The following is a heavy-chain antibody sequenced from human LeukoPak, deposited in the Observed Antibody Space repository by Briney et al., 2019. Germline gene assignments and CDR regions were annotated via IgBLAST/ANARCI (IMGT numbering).Heavy chain of an antibody. CDR1: GFTVSSNY. CDR3: ASGSGSYRTPYYYMDV. V-gene: IGHV3-53*01. Sequence: GGSLRLSCAASGFTVSSNYMSWVRQAPGKGLEWVSVIYSGGSTYYADSVKGRFTISRDNSKNTLYLQMISLRAEDTAVYYCASGSGSYRTPYYYMDVWGTGTTVTVSS. D-gene: IGHD3-10*01. J-gene: IGHJ6*03. CDR2: IYSGGST.